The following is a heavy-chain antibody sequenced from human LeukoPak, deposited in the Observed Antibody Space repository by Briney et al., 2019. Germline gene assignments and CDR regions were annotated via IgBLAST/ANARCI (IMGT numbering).Heavy chain of an antibody. Sequence: GASVKVSCKASGYTFTGYYMHWVRQAPGQGLEWMGWVNPNSGGTNYAQKFQGRVTMTRDTSISTAYMELSRLRSDDTAVYYCARDLVVPAKYGSGSYGIDYWGQGTLVTVSS. CDR1: GYTFTGYY. V-gene: IGHV1-2*02. CDR3: ARDLVVPAKYGSGSYGIDY. CDR2: VNPNSGGT. D-gene: IGHD3-10*01. J-gene: IGHJ4*02.